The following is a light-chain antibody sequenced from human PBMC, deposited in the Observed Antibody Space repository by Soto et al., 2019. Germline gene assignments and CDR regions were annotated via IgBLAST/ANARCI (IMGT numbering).Light chain of an antibody. CDR3: QQYHNWPA. J-gene: IGKJ1*01. V-gene: IGKV3-15*01. CDR1: QSVFSS. Sequence: EIVLTQSPATLSVSPGERATLSCRASQSVFSSLAWFQQKPGQAPRLLIYGAATRAKGIPARCSGSGSGTEFSLTISSLQSEDFAVYYCQQYHNWPAFGQGTKVEIK. CDR2: GAA.